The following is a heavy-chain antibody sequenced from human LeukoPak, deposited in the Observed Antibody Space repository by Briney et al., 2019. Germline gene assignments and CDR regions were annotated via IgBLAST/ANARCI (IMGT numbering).Heavy chain of an antibody. CDR2: INHSGST. Sequence: SETLSLTCAVYGGSFSGYYWSWIRQPPGKGLEWIGEINHSGSTNYNPSLKSRVTISVDTSKNQFSLKLSSVTAADTAVYYCARGIDSSSSRGFFGYWGQGTLVTVSS. CDR1: GGSFSGYY. D-gene: IGHD6-6*01. V-gene: IGHV4-34*01. J-gene: IGHJ4*02. CDR3: ARGIDSSSSRGFFGY.